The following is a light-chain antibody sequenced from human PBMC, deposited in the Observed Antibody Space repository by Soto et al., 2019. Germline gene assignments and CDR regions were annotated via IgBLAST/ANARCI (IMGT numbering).Light chain of an antibody. V-gene: IGKV1-27*01. J-gene: IGKJ4*01. CDR1: QGISNY. Sequence: DIQMTQSPSSLSASVGDRVTITCRASQGISNYLAWYQQKPGKVPKLLIYAASTLQSGVPSRFSGSGSGTDFTLTSSSLQHEDVATYYSQKYNCAQLTVGVETKLAIK. CDR3: QKYNCAQLT. CDR2: AAS.